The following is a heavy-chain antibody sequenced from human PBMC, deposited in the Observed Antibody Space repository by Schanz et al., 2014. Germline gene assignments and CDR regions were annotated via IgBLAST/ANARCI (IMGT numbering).Heavy chain of an antibody. CDR1: GFTFSDSF. CDR3: SPLETLNTTSCYPS. Sequence: QVLLVESGGGLVKPGGSLRLSCSASGFTFSDSFMSWIRQTPGKGLEWLSYISSSGNIIHYADSVKGRFTISRDNAKNSRYLQMAGLRAYDWAVYYVSPLETLNTTSCYPSWGQGTLVAVSS. CDR2: ISSSGNII. D-gene: IGHD2-2*01. V-gene: IGHV3-11*01. J-gene: IGHJ4*02.